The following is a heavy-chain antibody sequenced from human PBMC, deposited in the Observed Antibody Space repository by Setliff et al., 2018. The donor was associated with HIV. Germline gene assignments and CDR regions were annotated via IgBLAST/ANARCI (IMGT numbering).Heavy chain of an antibody. CDR2: IYHSGSA. V-gene: IGHV4-4*02. CDR1: GGSISSSNW. D-gene: IGHD6-13*01. J-gene: IGHJ4*02. CDR3: ARGSLYSSSSCFDY. Sequence: SETLSLTCAVSGGSISSSNWWSWVRQPPGKGLEWIGEIYHSGSANYNPSLKSRVTISVDTSKNQFSLKLSSVTAADTAVYYCARGSLYSSSSCFDYWGQGTLVTVSS.